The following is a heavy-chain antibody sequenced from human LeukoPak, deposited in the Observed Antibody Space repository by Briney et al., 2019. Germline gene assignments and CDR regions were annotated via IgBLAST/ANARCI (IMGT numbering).Heavy chain of an antibody. CDR1: GGSISRYY. D-gene: IGHD5-12*01. V-gene: IGHV4-59*01. J-gene: IGHJ4*02. CDR3: ARGGGYSGYDFGY. CDR2: IYYSGST. Sequence: SETLSLTCTVSGGSISRYYGSCIRQPPGKGLEWIGYIYYSGSTNYNPSLKSRVTISVDTSKNQFSLNLSFVTAADTAVYYCARGGGYSGYDFGYWGQGTLVTVSS.